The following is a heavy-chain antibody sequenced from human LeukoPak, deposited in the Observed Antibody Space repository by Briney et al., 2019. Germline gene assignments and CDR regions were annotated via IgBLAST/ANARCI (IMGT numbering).Heavy chain of an antibody. J-gene: IGHJ4*02. Sequence: ASVKVSCKASGYSFTSHDISWVRQATGQGLEWMGWMNPNSGNTGYAQKFQGRVTMTTDTSMKTAYIELSSLRSEDTAVYYCARAGRKYAFDYWGQGTLVTVSS. V-gene: IGHV1-8*01. CDR3: ARAGRKYAFDY. CDR1: GYSFTSHD. CDR2: MNPNSGNT.